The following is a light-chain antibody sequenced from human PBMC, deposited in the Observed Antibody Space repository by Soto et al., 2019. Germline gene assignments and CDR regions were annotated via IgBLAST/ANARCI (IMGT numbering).Light chain of an antibody. J-gene: IGKJ1*01. CDR2: AAS. CDR1: QGISSY. V-gene: IGKV1-8*01. CDR3: QQYYSYPRT. Sequence: AIRMTQSPSSFSASTGDRVTITCRASQGISSYLDWYQQKPGKAPKLLIYAASTLQSGVPSRFSGSGSGTDFTLTISCLQSEDFATYSCQQYYSYPRTFGQGTKVEIK.